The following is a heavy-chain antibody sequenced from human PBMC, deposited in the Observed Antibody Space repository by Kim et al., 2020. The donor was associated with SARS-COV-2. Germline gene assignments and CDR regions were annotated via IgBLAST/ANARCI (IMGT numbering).Heavy chain of an antibody. CDR1: GFTFSRYW. D-gene: IGHD2-15*01. V-gene: IGHV3-7*01. Sequence: GGSLRLSCTPSGFTFSRYWMTWVRQAPGKGLDWVANIKDDGRENKDVDSVKGRFTISRANAQNALYLQMSSLRVEEMAVYYCARDGGRGFDLWGRGTQVTVSP. CDR2: IKDDGREN. CDR3: ARDGGRGFDL. J-gene: IGHJ2*01.